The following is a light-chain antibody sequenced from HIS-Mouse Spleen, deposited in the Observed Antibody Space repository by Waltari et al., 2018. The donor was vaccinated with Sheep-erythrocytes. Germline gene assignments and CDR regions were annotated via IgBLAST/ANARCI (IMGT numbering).Light chain of an antibody. J-gene: IGLJ3*02. CDR2: DVS. CDR3: CSYAGSYTFWV. CDR1: SSDVGGYNY. V-gene: IGLV2-11*01. Sequence: QSALTQPRSVSGSPGQSVTISCTGTSSDVGGYNYVSWYQPHPGKAPKLMIYDVSKRPSGVPERFSCSKTGNTASLTISGLQAEDEADYYCCSYAGSYTFWVFGGGTKLTVL.